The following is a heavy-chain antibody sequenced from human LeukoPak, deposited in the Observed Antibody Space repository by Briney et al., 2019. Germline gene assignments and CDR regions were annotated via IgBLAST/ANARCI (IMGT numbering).Heavy chain of an antibody. CDR1: GFTFSSYW. CDR2: INSDGSST. D-gene: IGHD6-6*01. V-gene: IGHV3-74*01. CDR3: ASEDEYSSSSGIDY. Sequence: PGGSLRLSCAASGFTFSSYWMHWARQAPGKGLVCVSRINSDGSSTSYAHSVKGRFTISRDNAKNTLYLQMNSLRAEDTAVYYCASEDEYSSSSGIDYWGQGTLVTVSS. J-gene: IGHJ4*02.